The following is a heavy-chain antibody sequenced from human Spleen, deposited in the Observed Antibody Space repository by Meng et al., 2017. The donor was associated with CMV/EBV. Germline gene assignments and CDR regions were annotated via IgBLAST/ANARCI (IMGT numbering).Heavy chain of an antibody. CDR2: IGSAGDR. CDR3: ARQWDYGYNSLDY. Sequence: GESLKISCAASGFSFSSHDMHWVRQTPGKGLEWVSSIGSAGDRYYAGSVKGRFTISRENAKNSFSLQMNSLRVGDTAVYYRARQWDYGYNSLDYWGQGTLVTVSS. J-gene: IGHJ4*02. V-gene: IGHV3-13*01. CDR1: GFSFSSHD. D-gene: IGHD3-16*01.